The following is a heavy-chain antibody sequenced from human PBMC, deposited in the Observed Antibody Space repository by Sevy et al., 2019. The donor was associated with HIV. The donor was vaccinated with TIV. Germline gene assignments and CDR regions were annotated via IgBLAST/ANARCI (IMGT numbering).Heavy chain of an antibody. CDR1: GFTFSNYW. D-gene: IGHD3-16*01. V-gene: IGHV3-74*01. J-gene: IGHJ6*02. CDR3: ARALTGDYYYGMDV. CDR2: VSSDGSVT. Sequence: GGSLRLSCVASGFTFSNYWMHWVRQAPGKGLVWVSRVSSDGSVTNYAHFVKGRFTISRDNAKNTLYLQMNSLRGEDTSVFYCARALTGDYYYGMDVWGQGTTVTVSS.